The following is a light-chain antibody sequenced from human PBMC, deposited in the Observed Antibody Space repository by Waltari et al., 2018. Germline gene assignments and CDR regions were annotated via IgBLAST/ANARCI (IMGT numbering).Light chain of an antibody. V-gene: IGKV1-39*01. CDR2: AAS. CDR1: QSISSY. Sequence: DIQMTQSPSSLSASVGDRVTITCRASQSISSYLNWYQQKPGKAPKLLIYAASSLQSGFPSSCSGSGSGTDCTLTISSLQPEDFATYYCQQSYSTPYTFGQGTKLEIK. CDR3: QQSYSTPYT. J-gene: IGKJ2*01.